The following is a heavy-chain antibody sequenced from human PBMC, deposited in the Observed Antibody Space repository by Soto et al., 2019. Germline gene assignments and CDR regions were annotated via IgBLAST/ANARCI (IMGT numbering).Heavy chain of an antibody. CDR1: GGSISSYY. Sequence: TSETLSLTCTVSGGSISSYYWSWIRQPPGKGLEWIGYIYYSGSTNYNPSLKSRVTISVDTSKNQFSLKLSSVTAADTAVYYCATNGRDYGSGSYPFDPWGQGTLVTVSS. D-gene: IGHD3-10*01. CDR3: ATNGRDYGSGSYPFDP. J-gene: IGHJ5*02. CDR2: IYYSGST. V-gene: IGHV4-59*01.